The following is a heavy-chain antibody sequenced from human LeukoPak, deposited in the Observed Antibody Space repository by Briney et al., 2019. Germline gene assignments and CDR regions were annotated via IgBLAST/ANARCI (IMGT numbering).Heavy chain of an antibody. V-gene: IGHV3-15*01. CDR1: GFTFSNAW. CDR2: IKSKTDGGTT. D-gene: IGHD1-26*01. CDR3: TTDPTSRELLEFFDY. J-gene: IGHJ4*02. Sequence: TPGGSLRLSCAASGFTFSNAWMSWVRQAPGKGLEWVGRIKSKTDGGTTDYAAPVKGRFTISRDDSKNTLYLQMNSLKTEDTAVYYCTTDPTSRELLEFFDYWGQGTLVTVFS.